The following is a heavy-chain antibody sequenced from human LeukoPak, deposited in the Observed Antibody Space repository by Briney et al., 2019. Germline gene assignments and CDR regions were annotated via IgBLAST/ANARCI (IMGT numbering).Heavy chain of an antibody. D-gene: IGHD7-27*01. V-gene: IGHV4-30-2*01. CDR1: GGSISSGGYS. CDR2: IYHRGST. CDR3: ARGRDRPRGATGKPGRSEFDY. Sequence: SETLSLTCAVSGGSISSGGYSWSWIRQPPGKGLEWIGYIYHRGSTYYNPSLKSRVTISVDTSKNQFSLKLSSVTAADTAVYYCARGRDRPRGATGKPGRSEFDYWGQGTLVTVSS. J-gene: IGHJ4*02.